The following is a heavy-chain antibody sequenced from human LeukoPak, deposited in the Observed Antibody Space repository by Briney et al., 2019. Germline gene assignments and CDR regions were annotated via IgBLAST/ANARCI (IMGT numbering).Heavy chain of an antibody. CDR2: ISSSGSTI. V-gene: IGHV3-48*03. D-gene: IGHD1-1*01. CDR3: AKDTPTTGYHLDS. Sequence: GGSLRLSCAASGFTFSSYEMNWVRQAPGKGLEWVSYISSSGSTIYYADSVKGRFTISRDNSENTLYLQINSLRVEDTAVCYCAKDTPTTGYHLDSWGQGTLVTVSS. CDR1: GFTFSSYE. J-gene: IGHJ4*02.